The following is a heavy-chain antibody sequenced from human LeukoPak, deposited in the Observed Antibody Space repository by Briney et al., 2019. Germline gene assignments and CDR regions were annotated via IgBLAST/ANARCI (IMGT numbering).Heavy chain of an antibody. CDR3: ARDQQQGDHYSFYYMDF. CDR1: GYSFSNHG. D-gene: IGHD1/OR15-1a*01. Sequence: GASVKVSCKGSGYSFSNHGITWVRQAPGQGLEWIGWISPHKGNTNYQQRLQGRLIMTTDASTGTAYMELRDLRSDVTAIYYCARDQQQGDHYSFYYMDFWGEGTTVIVSS. CDR2: ISPHKGNT. J-gene: IGHJ6*03. V-gene: IGHV1-18*01.